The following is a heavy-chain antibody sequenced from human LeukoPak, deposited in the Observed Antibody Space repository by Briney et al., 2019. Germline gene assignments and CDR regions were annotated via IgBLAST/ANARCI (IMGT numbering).Heavy chain of an antibody. V-gene: IGHV4-39*01. CDR2: IYYSGST. J-gene: IGHJ6*02. D-gene: IGHD3-10*02. Sequence: SETLSLTCTVSGGSISSYYWGWIRQPPGKGLEWIGSIYYSGSTYYNPSLKSRVTISVDTSKNQFSLKLSSVTAADTAVYYCARGYTERYYYVRYYYYGMDVWGQGTTVTVSS. CDR3: ARGYTERYYYVRYYYYGMDV. CDR1: GGSISSYY.